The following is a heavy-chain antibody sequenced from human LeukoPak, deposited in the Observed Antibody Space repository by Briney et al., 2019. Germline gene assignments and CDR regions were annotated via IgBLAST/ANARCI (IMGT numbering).Heavy chain of an antibody. CDR1: GFTFSSYG. J-gene: IGHJ5*02. CDR2: ISGSGGST. V-gene: IGHV3-23*01. D-gene: IGHD6-13*01. CDR3: AKDKISVYSSSWNWFDP. Sequence: GGSLRLSCAASGFTFSSYGMSWVRQAPGKGLEWVSAISGSGGSTYYADSVKGRFTISRDNSKNTLYLQMNSLRAEDTAVYYCAKDKISVYSSSWNWFDPWGQGTLVTVSS.